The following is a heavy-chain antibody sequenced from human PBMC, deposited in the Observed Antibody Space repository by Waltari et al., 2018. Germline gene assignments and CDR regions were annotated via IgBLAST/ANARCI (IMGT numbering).Heavy chain of an antibody. CDR1: GGSFSGYY. CDR3: ARVRGSSSSRGLDY. V-gene: IGHV4-34*01. J-gene: IGHJ4*02. D-gene: IGHD6-6*01. CDR2: INHSGST. Sequence: QVQLQQWGAGLLKPSENLSLTCAVYGGSFSGYYWSWIGQPPGKGLEWSGEINHSGSTNYNPSLKSRVPISVDTSKNQFSLKLSSVTAADTAVYYCARVRGSSSSRGLDYWGQGTLVTVSS.